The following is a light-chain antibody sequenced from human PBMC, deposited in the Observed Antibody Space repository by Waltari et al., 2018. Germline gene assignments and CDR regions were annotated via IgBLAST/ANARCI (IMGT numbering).Light chain of an antibody. Sequence: DIQMTQSPSSLSASVGDRVTVTCRARQSINIFLNWYQHRPGEAPKLPTFGASTLQTGVPFRVSASGSGTDFTLTISSLQPEDDATYYCQQSYRPPWTFGQGTTVEI. CDR2: GAS. V-gene: IGKV1-39*01. CDR1: QSINIF. CDR3: QQSYRPPWT. J-gene: IGKJ1*01.